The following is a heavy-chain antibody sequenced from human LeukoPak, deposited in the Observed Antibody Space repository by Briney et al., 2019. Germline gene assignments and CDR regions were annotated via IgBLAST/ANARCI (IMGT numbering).Heavy chain of an antibody. D-gene: IGHD2-15*01. J-gene: IGHJ4*02. CDR1: GFTFSSDW. V-gene: IGHV3-7*01. CDR3: ATRGCSGGYCYSYFDY. Sequence: GGSLRLSCAGSGFTFSSDWMSCVRQAPGKGLEWVANIKQDGSEKYYVDSVKGRFTISRDNAKNSLYLQMNSLRAEDTAVYYCATRGCSGGYCYSYFDYWGQGTLVTVSS. CDR2: IKQDGSEK.